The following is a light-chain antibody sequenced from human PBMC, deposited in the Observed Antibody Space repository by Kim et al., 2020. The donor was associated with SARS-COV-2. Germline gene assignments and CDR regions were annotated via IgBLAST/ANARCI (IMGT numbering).Light chain of an antibody. CDR1: QSISTS. CDR3: QQSYSPLST. J-gene: IGKJ5*01. Sequence: ASVGDRVTITCRASQSISTSLKWCQHKPGTAPKLLIYAASSLQSGVPSRFSGSGSGTDFTLTISSLQPEDFATYYCQQSYSPLSTFGRGTRLGIK. V-gene: IGKV1-39*01. CDR2: AAS.